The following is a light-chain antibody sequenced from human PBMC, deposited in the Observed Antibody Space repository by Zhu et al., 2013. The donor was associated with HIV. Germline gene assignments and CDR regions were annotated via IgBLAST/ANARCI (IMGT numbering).Light chain of an antibody. CDR3: SSYTSSSTLV. V-gene: IGLV2-14*02. J-gene: IGLJ2*01. CDR2: EVN. Sequence: QSALTQPASVSGSLGQSITISCTGTRSDIGSYTLVSWYQQHPGKAPKLVIYEVNRRPSGVSDRFSGSRSGNTASLTISGLQAEDEADYYCSSYTSSSTLVFGGGTKLTVL. CDR1: RSDIGSYTL.